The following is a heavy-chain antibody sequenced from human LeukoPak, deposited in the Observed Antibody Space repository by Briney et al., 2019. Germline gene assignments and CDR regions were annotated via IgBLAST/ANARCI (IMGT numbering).Heavy chain of an antibody. CDR2: IYYSGGT. D-gene: IGHD4-17*01. J-gene: IGHJ4*02. CDR1: GGSISGYY. CDR3: ARVTTVTLGYFDY. V-gene: IGHV4-59*01. Sequence: SETLSLTCTVSGGSISGYYWSWIRQPPGKGLEWIGYIYYSGGTNYNPSLKSRVTISVDTSKNQFSLKLSSVTAADTAVYYCARVTTVTLGYFDYWGQGTLVTVSS.